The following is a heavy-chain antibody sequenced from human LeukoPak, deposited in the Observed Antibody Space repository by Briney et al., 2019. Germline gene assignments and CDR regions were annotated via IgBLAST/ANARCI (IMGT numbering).Heavy chain of an antibody. V-gene: IGHV4-4*07. J-gene: IGHJ3*02. CDR3: ARDRGYYDSSGYYAFDI. CDR1: GGSISSYY. Sequence: KPSETLSLTCTVSGGSISSYYWSWIRQPPGVGLEWIGRIYTSGSTDYNPSLNSRVTMSVDTSKNQFSLKLSSVTAADTAVYYCARDRGYYDSSGYYAFDIWGQGTMVTVSS. D-gene: IGHD3-22*01. CDR2: IYTSGST.